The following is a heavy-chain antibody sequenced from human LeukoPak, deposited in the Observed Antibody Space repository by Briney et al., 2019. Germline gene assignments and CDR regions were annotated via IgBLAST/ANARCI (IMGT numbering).Heavy chain of an antibody. CDR3: ARILYSSNIDY. Sequence: SETLSLICSVSGGSPSSTNYYWGWIRQPPGKGLECIGSIYYNGRTYYNPSLKSRVTISVDTSKNQFFLKLSSVTAADTAVYYCARILYSSNIDYWGQGSLVTVSS. CDR1: GGSPSSTNYY. CDR2: IYYNGRT. V-gene: IGHV4-39*07. D-gene: IGHD6-19*01. J-gene: IGHJ4*02.